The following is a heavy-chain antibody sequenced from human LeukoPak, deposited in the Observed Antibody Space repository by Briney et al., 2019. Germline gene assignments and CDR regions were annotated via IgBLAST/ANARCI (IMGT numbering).Heavy chain of an antibody. CDR1: GYTFTSYD. Sequence: ASVKVSCKASGYTFTSYDINWVRQATGQGLEWMGWMNPNSGNTGYAQKFQGRVTMTRNTSISTAYMELSSLRSEDTAVYCCARGYCSSTSCYKSPDYWGQGTLVTVSS. D-gene: IGHD2-2*02. J-gene: IGHJ4*02. CDR3: ARGYCSSTSCYKSPDY. CDR2: MNPNSGNT. V-gene: IGHV1-8*01.